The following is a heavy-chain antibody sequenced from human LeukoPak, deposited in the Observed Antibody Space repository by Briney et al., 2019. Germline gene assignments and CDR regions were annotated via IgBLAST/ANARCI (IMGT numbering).Heavy chain of an antibody. Sequence: SETLSLTCAVSGGSFSGYYWSWIRQPPGKGLEWIGEINHSGSTNYNPSLKSRVTISVDTSKNQFSLKLSSVTAADTAVYYCARRRIVGATRWFDPWGQGTLVTVSS. J-gene: IGHJ5*02. CDR1: GGSFSGYY. CDR2: INHSGST. CDR3: ARRRIVGATRWFDP. V-gene: IGHV4-34*01. D-gene: IGHD1-26*01.